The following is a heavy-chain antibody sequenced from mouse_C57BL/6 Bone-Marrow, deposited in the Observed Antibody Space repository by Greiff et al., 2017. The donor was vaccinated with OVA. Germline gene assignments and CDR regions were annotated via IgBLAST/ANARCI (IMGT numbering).Heavy chain of an antibody. D-gene: IGHD1-1*01. Sequence: EVKLVESGGGLVKPGGSLKLSCAASGFTFSDYGMHWVRQAPEKGLEWVAYISSGSSTIYYADTVKGRFTISRDNAKNTLFLQMTSLRSEDTAMYYCARDYGGSYYAMDYWGQGTSVTVSS. J-gene: IGHJ4*01. V-gene: IGHV5-17*01. CDR3: ARDYGGSYYAMDY. CDR1: GFTFSDYG. CDR2: ISSGSSTI.